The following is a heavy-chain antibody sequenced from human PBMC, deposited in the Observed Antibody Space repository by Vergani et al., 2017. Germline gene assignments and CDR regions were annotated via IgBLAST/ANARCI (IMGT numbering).Heavy chain of an antibody. CDR3: ARRKYDSDSTSHVRGRYLDV. J-gene: IGHJ2*01. D-gene: IGHD3-10*01. CDR2: VFHSGSA. Sequence: QVKLQESGPGLVKPSETLSLTCSVSGYSISRGYYWGWIRQPPGKGLEWIATVFHSGSAYYNPSLWRRVTISVETSKNQFSLRLTTLTAADTAVYYCARRKYDSDSTSHVRGRYLDVWGRGTLVTVPS. V-gene: IGHV4-38-2*02. CDR1: GYSISRGYY.